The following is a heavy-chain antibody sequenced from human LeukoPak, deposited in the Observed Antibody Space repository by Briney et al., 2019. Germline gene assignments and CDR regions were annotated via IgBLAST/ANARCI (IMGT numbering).Heavy chain of an antibody. CDR1: GGTFSSYA. D-gene: IGHD1-14*01. V-gene: IGHV1-69*04. CDR3: ARGCTGFKCYCYGMDV. Sequence: SVKVSCKASGGTFSSYAISWVRQAPGQGLEWMGRIIPILGIANYAQKFQGRVTITADKSTSTVYMELSSLRSEDTAVYYCARGCTGFKCYCYGMDVWGQGTTVTVSS. J-gene: IGHJ6*02. CDR2: IIPILGIA.